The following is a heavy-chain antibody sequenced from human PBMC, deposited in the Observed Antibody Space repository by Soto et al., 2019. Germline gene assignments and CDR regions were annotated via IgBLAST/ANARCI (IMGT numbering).Heavy chain of an antibody. CDR3: ASTYYDFWSGPNNWFDP. CDR2: VSYSGST. Sequence: SETLSLTCTVSGGSISNYYWSWVRQPPGTGLEWIGYVSYSGSTNYNPSLKSRVTISVDTSKIQFSLNLSSVTAADTAVYYCASTYYDFWSGPNNWFDPWGQGTLVTVSS. V-gene: IGHV4-59*08. CDR1: GGSISNYY. J-gene: IGHJ5*02. D-gene: IGHD3-3*01.